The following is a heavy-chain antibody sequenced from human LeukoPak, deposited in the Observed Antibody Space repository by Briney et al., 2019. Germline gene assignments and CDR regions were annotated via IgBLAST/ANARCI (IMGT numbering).Heavy chain of an antibody. V-gene: IGHV3-23*01. CDR1: GFTFSSYS. D-gene: IGHD2-15*01. CDR2: ISGSGGST. CDR3: AKDLIVVVVAATRDWFDP. J-gene: IGHJ5*02. Sequence: PGGSLRLSCAASGFTFSSYSMNWVRQAPGKGLEWVSFISGSGGSTYYADSVKGRFTISRDNSKNTLYLQMNSLRAEDTAVYYCAKDLIVVVVAATRDWFDPWGQGTLVTVSS.